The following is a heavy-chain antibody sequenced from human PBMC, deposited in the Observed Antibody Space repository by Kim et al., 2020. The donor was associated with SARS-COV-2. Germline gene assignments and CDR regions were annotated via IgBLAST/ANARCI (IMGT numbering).Heavy chain of an antibody. V-gene: IGHV3-11*05. CDR2: IDPTGSYT. CDR3: VRDVVWFGELSSGFNV. CDR1: GFIFSDYY. Sequence: GGSLRLSCTASGFIFSDYYMGWIRQTPGQGLEWISYIDPTGSYTNYADSVKGRFSISRDNAKNSLYLQMNSLRVGDTAVYYCVRDVVWFGELSSGFNVWG. D-gene: IGHD3-10*01. J-gene: IGHJ3*01.